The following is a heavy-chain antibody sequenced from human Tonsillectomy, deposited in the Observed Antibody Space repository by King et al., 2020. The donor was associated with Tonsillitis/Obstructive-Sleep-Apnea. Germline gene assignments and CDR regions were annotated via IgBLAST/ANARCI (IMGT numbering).Heavy chain of an antibody. D-gene: IGHD3-9*01. Sequence: EVQLVESGGGLVKPGESLRLSCAASGFTFSSYNMNWVRQTPGKGLEWVSSISSSSSYIYYADSVKGRFTISRDNAKNSLYLQINSLRAEDTAVYYCARGHYDILTGYYLIDYWGQGTLVTVSS. V-gene: IGHV3-21*01. CDR2: ISSSSSYI. J-gene: IGHJ4*02. CDR1: GFTFSSYN. CDR3: ARGHYDILTGYYLIDY.